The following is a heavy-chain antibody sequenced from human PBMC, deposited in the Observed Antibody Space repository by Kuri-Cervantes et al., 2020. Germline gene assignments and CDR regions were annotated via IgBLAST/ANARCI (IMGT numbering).Heavy chain of an antibody. D-gene: IGHD3-10*01. J-gene: IGHJ6*02. V-gene: IGHV4-61*02. CDR2: IYTSGST. CDR3: ARCPYYYGSGSYLDYYYYYGMDV. CDR1: GGSISSGSYY. Sequence: SETLSLTCTVSGGSISSGSYYWSWIRQPAGKGLEWIGRIYTSGSTNYNPSPKSRVTISVDTSKNQFSLKLSSVTAADTAVYYCARCPYYYGSGSYLDYYYYYGMDVWGQGTTVTVSS.